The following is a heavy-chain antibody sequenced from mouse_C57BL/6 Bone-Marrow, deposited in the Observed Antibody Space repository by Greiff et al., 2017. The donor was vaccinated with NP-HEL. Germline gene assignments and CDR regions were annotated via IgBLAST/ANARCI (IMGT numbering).Heavy chain of an antibody. CDR1: GYAFSSYW. CDR3: ARGDYGSSRFGYAMDY. J-gene: IGHJ4*01. CDR2: IYPGDGDT. V-gene: IGHV1-80*01. Sequence: VQLQQSGAELVKPGASVKISCKASGYAFSSYWMNWVKERPGKGLEWIGQIYPGDGDTKYNGKSKGKATLTADKSSSTAYMQVSSLTSEDSAVYFCARGDYGSSRFGYAMDYWGQGTSVTVSS. D-gene: IGHD1-1*01.